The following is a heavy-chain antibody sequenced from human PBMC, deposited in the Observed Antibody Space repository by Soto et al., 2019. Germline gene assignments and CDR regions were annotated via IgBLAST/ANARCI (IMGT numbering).Heavy chain of an antibody. D-gene: IGHD3-22*01. CDR1: GGSLSSSSYS. CDR2: IYQIGST. J-gene: IGHJ3*02. Sequence: KPSETLSLTCAVCGGSLSSSSYSWSWIRQPPGKGLEWIGFIYQIGSTYYNPSLKSRLTMSLDRPRNQFSLKLSSVTAADTAVYYSARELLYYASSGYSWDDAFDIWGQATMVTVS. CDR3: ARELLYYASSGYSWDDAFDI. V-gene: IGHV4-30-2*01.